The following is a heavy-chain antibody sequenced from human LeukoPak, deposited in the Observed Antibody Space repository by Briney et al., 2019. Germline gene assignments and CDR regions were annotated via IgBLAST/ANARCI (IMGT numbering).Heavy chain of an antibody. Sequence: GGSLRLSCAASGFTFSSYSTNWVRQAPGKGLEWVSSISSSSSYIYYADSVKGRFTISRDNAKNSLYLQMNSLRAEDTAVYYCARDIAAAGFFDYWGQGTLVTVSS. CDR2: ISSSSSYI. CDR3: ARDIAAAGFFDY. CDR1: GFTFSSYS. D-gene: IGHD6-13*01. J-gene: IGHJ4*02. V-gene: IGHV3-21*01.